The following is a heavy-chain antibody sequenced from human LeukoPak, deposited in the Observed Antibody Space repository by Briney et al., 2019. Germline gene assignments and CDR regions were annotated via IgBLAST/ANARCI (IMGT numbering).Heavy chain of an antibody. CDR2: ISGSGGST. D-gene: IGHD3-10*01. CDR1: GFTFSSYG. Sequence: GGSLRLSCAASGFTFSSYGMSWVRQAPGKGLELVSVISGSGGSTYYADSVKGRFTISSDNSKNTLYLKMNSLMAEDTAVYYCAKDRRAGSFDYWGQRTLVTVSS. J-gene: IGHJ4*02. V-gene: IGHV3-23*01. CDR3: AKDRRAGSFDY.